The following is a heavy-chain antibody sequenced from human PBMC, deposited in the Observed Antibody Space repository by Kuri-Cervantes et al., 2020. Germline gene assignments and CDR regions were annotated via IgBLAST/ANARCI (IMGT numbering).Heavy chain of an antibody. Sequence: SETLSLTCTVSDDSISGSSYYWGWIRQPPGKGLEWIGSIYYSGSTYYNPSLTSRVTISVDTSKNQFSLKLNSVTAADTAVYYCARTYGSGSYNWFDPWDQGTLVTVSS. D-gene: IGHD3-10*01. CDR1: DDSISGSSYY. V-gene: IGHV4-39*07. CDR2: IYYSGST. J-gene: IGHJ5*02. CDR3: ARTYGSGSYNWFDP.